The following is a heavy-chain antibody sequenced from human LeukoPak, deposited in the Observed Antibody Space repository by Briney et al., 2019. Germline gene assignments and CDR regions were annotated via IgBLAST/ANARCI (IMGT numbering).Heavy chain of an antibody. CDR2: INPSGGST. Sequence: ASVKVSCKASGYTFTSYYMHWVRRAPGQGLEWMGIINPSGGSTSYAQKFQGRVTMTRDTSTSTVYMELSSLRSEDTAVYYCAKDPRYDFWSGYPTNQYYYYGMDVWGQGTTVTVSS. V-gene: IGHV1-46*01. J-gene: IGHJ6*02. CDR1: GYTFTSYY. D-gene: IGHD3-3*01. CDR3: AKDPRYDFWSGYPTNQYYYYGMDV.